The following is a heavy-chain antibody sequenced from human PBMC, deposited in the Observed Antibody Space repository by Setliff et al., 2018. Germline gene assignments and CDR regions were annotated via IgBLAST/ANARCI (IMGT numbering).Heavy chain of an antibody. D-gene: IGHD3-3*01. CDR3: AGGLPGDYDFNCFDT. CDR2: INTSGTT. CDR1: GGSLSTYY. V-gene: IGHV4-4*07. J-gene: IGHJ5*02. Sequence: SETLSLTCTVSGGSLSTYYWSWIRQPAGKELEWIGRINTSGTTRYNPSLRSRATLSVDEPMNRFSLNLNSVTAADTAVYYCAGGLPGDYDFNCFDTWGQGALVTVSS.